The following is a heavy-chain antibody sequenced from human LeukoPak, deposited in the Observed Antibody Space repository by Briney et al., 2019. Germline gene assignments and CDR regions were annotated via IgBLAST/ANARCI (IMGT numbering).Heavy chain of an antibody. CDR2: IRSKANSYAT. Sequence: QAGGSLRLSCAASGFTFSGTTMHWVRQASGKGLEWVGRIRSKANSYATAFGASVKGRFTISRDDSKNTAYLQMNSLRAEDTAVYYCASPYSSRWYELCYWGQGTLVTVSS. V-gene: IGHV3-73*01. J-gene: IGHJ4*02. D-gene: IGHD6-13*01. CDR3: ASPYSSRWYELCY. CDR1: GFTFSGTT.